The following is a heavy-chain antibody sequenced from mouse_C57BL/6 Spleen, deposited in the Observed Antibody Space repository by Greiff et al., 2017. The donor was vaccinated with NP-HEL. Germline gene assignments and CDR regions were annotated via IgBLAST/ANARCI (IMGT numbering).Heavy chain of an antibody. D-gene: IGHD2-3*01. V-gene: IGHV1-18*01. Sequence: LMEPGASVKIPCKASGYTFTDYNMDWVKQSHGKSLEWIGDINPNNGGTIYNQKFKGKATLTVDKSSSTAYMELRSLTSEDTAVYYCARDDGYYLRAMDYWGQGTSVTVSS. CDR3: ARDDGYYLRAMDY. J-gene: IGHJ4*01. CDR1: GYTFTDYN. CDR2: INPNNGGT.